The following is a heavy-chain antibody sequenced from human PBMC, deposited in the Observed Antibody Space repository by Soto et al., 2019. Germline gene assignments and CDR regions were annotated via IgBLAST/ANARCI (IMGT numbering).Heavy chain of an antibody. V-gene: IGHV1-18*01. Sequence: QVHLVQSGAEVKKPGASVKVSCKGSGYAFTTYGITWVRQAPGQGLEWMGWLSAHNGNTNYAQKLQGRVTVTRDTSTSTAYMELRSLRSDDTAVYYCARGRYGEYWGQGALVTVSS. J-gene: IGHJ4*02. CDR3: ARGRYGEY. CDR2: LSAHNGNT. D-gene: IGHD3-10*01. CDR1: GYAFTTYG.